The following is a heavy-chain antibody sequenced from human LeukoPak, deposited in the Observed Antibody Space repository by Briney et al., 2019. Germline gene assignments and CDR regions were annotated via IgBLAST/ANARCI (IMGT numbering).Heavy chain of an antibody. V-gene: IGHV4-59*01. Sequence: SETLSLTCTVSGGSISSYYWSWIRQPPGEGLEWIVNIYDSGSTNYNPSLESRLTMSVDTSKNQCSLKLSSVTAADTAVYYCARQSISGSSLSYFDYWGQGTLVNVST. CDR3: ARQSISGSSLSYFDY. J-gene: IGHJ4*02. CDR2: IYDSGST. CDR1: GGSISSYY. D-gene: IGHD3-22*01.